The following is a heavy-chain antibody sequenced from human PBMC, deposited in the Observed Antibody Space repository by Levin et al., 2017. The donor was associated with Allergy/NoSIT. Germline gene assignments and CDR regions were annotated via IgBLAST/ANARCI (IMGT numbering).Heavy chain of an antibody. Sequence: VASVKVSCAASGFTFDDYGMSWVRQAPGKGLEWVSGINWNGGSPGYADSVKGRFTISRDNAKKSLYLQMNSLGAEDTALYYCASSVGAKYYYGMDGWGQGTTVTVSS. D-gene: IGHD3-10*01. CDR1: GFTFDDYG. CDR3: ASSVGAKYYYGMDG. V-gene: IGHV3-20*04. CDR2: INWNGGSP. J-gene: IGHJ6*02.